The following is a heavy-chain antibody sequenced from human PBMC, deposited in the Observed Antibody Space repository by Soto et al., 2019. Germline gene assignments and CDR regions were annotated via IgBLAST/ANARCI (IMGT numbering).Heavy chain of an antibody. CDR3: ATYSSSTGDAFDI. CDR1: GGTFSSYA. Sequence: SVKVSCKASGGTFSSYAISWVRQAPGQGLEWMGGIIPIFGTANYAQKFQGRVTITADESTSTAYMELSSPRSEDTAVYYCATYSSSTGDAFDIWGQGTMVTVSS. D-gene: IGHD6-6*01. V-gene: IGHV1-69*13. J-gene: IGHJ3*02. CDR2: IIPIFGTA.